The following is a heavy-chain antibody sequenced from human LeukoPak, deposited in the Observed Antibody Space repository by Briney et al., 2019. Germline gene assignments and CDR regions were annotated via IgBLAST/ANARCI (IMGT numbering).Heavy chain of an antibody. V-gene: IGHV1-2*02. J-gene: IGHJ5*02. Sequence: ASVKVSCKASGYTFTGYYMHWVRQAPGQGLEWMGWINPNSGGTNYAQKFQGRVTMTRDTSISTAYMGLSRLRSDDTAVYYCARTMIVVVRYNWFDPWGQGTLVTVSS. D-gene: IGHD3-22*01. CDR2: INPNSGGT. CDR3: ARTMIVVVRYNWFDP. CDR1: GYTFTGYY.